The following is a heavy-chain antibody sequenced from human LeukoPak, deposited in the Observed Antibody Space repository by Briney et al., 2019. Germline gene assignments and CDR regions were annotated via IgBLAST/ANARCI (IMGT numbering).Heavy chain of an antibody. V-gene: IGHV3-30*02. CDR2: IQYDGTIE. J-gene: IGHJ4*02. CDR1: GFTFSSHA. Sequence: PGGSLRLSCTASGFTFSSHAMHWVRQAPNKGLEWVAFIQYDGTIEFYADSVQGRFTISRDNSLDTLSLQMYSLRAEDTAVYYCVKELNSQGPFDSWGPGALVTVSS. CDR3: VKELNSQGPFDS.